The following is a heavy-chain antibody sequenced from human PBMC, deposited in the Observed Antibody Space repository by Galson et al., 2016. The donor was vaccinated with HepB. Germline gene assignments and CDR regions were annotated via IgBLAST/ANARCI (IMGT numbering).Heavy chain of an antibody. D-gene: IGHD1-14*01. Sequence: SLRLSCAASGFTFSDYYISWVRQAPGKGLQWISYSTTSGSSIFCTDSVKGRFTISRDNAKNSLFLQMNSLRAKDTAVYYCAGSRARTPSSYFYSGMDAWGQGTTVIVSS. CDR1: GFTFSDYY. V-gene: IGHV3-11*04. CDR2: STTSGSSI. J-gene: IGHJ6*02. CDR3: AGSRARTPSSYFYSGMDA.